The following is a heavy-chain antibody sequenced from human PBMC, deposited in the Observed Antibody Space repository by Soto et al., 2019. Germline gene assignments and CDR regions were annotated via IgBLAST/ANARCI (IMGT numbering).Heavy chain of an antibody. J-gene: IGHJ6*01. CDR2: IYYSGST. D-gene: IGHD1-26*01. CDR3: ARVSKYRGRYGYYGMDV. CDR1: GGSISSYY. Sequence: PSETLSLTCTVSGGSISSYYWSWIRQPPGKGLEWIGYIYYSGSTNYNPSLKSRVTISVDTSKNQFSLKLSSVTAADTAVYYCARVSKYRGRYGYYGMDVWGQGTTVNVSS. V-gene: IGHV4-59*01.